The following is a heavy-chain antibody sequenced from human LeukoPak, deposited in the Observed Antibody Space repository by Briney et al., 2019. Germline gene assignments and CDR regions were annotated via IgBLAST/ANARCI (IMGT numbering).Heavy chain of an antibody. Sequence: GGSLRLSCAASGFIFTDYGFHWVRQTPGKGLEWVAAIWSDATNMYYGNSVKGRFFIQRDDFQNTVYLEMSSLRAEDTAVYYCAKDAQRGFDYSNSFQYWGQGSLVTVPS. J-gene: IGHJ4*02. CDR3: AKDAQRGFDYSNSFQY. CDR1: GFIFTDYG. V-gene: IGHV3-33*06. D-gene: IGHD4-11*01. CDR2: IWSDATNM.